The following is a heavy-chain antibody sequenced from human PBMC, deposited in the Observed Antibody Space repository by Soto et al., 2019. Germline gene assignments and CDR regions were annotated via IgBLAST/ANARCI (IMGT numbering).Heavy chain of an antibody. Sequence: QVQLQESGPGLVKPSQTLSLTCTVSGGSISSGGYYWSWIRQHPGKGLEWIGYIYYSGSTYYNPSLKSRVTISVDTSKNQFSLRRSSVTAADTAVYYCARAGPPFGSGSYHRRLGNWFDPWGQGTLVTVSS. CDR1: GGSISSGGYY. J-gene: IGHJ5*02. D-gene: IGHD1-26*01. V-gene: IGHV4-31*03. CDR3: ARAGPPFGSGSYHRRLGNWFDP. CDR2: IYYSGST.